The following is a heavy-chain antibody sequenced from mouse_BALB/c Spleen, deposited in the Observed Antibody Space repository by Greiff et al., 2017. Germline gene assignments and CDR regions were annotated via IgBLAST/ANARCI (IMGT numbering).Heavy chain of an antibody. D-gene: IGHD2-1*01. CDR3: ANYGNYRGCAY. Sequence: QVQLKESGPGLVAPSQSLSITCTVSGFSLTSYGVHWVRQPPGKGLEWLGVIWAGGSTNYNSALMSRLSISKDNSKSQVFLKMNSLQTDDTAMYYCANYGNYRGCAYWGQGTLVTVSA. CDR2: IWAGGST. V-gene: IGHV2-9*02. J-gene: IGHJ3*01. CDR1: GFSLTSYG.